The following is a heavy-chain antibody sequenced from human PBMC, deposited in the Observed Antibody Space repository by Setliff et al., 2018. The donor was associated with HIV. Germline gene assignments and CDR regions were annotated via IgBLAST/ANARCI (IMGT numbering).Heavy chain of an antibody. J-gene: IGHJ6*02. Sequence: PGESLKISCAASRFDFNNYWMCWVRQAPGKGLEWVANIDRDGSETNYVDSVKGRFTIFRDNAKSSMYLQMNSLRAEDTAIYYCARKFRPGHGVDVWGQGTTVTVSS. V-gene: IGHV3-7*01. CDR1: RFDFNNYW. D-gene: IGHD3-10*01. CDR3: ARKFRPGHGVDV. CDR2: IDRDGSET.